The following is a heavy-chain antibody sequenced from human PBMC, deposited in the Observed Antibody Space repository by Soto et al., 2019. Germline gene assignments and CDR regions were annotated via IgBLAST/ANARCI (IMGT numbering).Heavy chain of an antibody. J-gene: IGHJ4*02. CDR2: ISYDGSNK. V-gene: IGHV3-30*14. CDR3: ARDVYYYGSGCHQLQAVDY. D-gene: IGHD3-10*01. CDR1: GFTFSSYA. Sequence: QVQLAESGGGVVQPGRSLRLSCAASGFTFSSYAMHWVRQAPGKGLEWVAGISYDGSNKYDADSVKGRFTISRDNSKNTLYLQINSLRAEDTAVYYCARDVYYYGSGCHQLQAVDYWGQGTLVTVPS.